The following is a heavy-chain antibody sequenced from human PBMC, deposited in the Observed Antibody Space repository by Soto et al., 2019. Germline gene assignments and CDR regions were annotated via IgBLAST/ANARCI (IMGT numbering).Heavy chain of an antibody. CDR2: INHSGST. CDR1: GGSFSGYY. Sequence: SETLSLTCAVYGGSFSGYYWSWIRQPPGKGLEWIGEINHSGSTNYNPSLKSRVTISVDTSKNQFSLKLSSVTAADTAVYYCARGVNWGVYRARPYDWFDPLGQGTLVTVSS. D-gene: IGHD7-27*01. J-gene: IGHJ5*02. V-gene: IGHV4-34*01. CDR3: ARGVNWGVYRARPYDWFDP.